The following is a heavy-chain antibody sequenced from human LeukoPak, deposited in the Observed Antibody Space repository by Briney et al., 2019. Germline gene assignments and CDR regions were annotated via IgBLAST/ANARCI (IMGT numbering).Heavy chain of an antibody. V-gene: IGHV4-4*07. Sequence: SETLSLTCTVSGGSISSYYWSWIRQPAGKGLEWIGRIYTSGSTNYNPSLKSRVTMSVDTSKNQFSLKLSSVTAADTAVYYCARWCCSGGSCYWGRYYYYMDVWGKGTTVTISS. CDR2: IYTSGST. D-gene: IGHD2-15*01. CDR3: ARWCCSGGSCYWGRYYYYMDV. J-gene: IGHJ6*03. CDR1: GGSISSYY.